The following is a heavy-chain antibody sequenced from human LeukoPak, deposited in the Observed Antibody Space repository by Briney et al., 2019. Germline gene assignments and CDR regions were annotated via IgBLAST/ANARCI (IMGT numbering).Heavy chain of an antibody. CDR2: ISAHTGKT. CDR1: GYTFSNYG. J-gene: IGHJ4*02. Sequence: ASVKVSCKASGYTFSNYGISWVRQAPGQGLEWVGWISAHTGKTSYAQKVQGRVTMTTDTSTSTAYMDLWSLRPDDTAVYYCAREKYTYGRSFYFEFWGQGTLVSVSS. V-gene: IGHV1-18*01. D-gene: IGHD5-18*01. CDR3: AREKYTYGRSFYFEF.